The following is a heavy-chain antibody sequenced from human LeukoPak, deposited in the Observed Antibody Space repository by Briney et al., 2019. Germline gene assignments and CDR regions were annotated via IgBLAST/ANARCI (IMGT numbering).Heavy chain of an antibody. J-gene: IGHJ4*02. CDR2: ISAYNGNT. V-gene: IGHV1-18*01. CDR1: GYTFTSYG. D-gene: IGHD3-22*01. CDR3: ARSREIYYDSSGYYPEDY. Sequence: AASVKVSCKASGYTFTSYGISWVRQAPGQGLEWMGWISAYNGNTNYAQKLQGRVTMTTDTSTSTAYMELRSLRSDDTAVYYCARSREIYYDSSGYYPEDYWGQGTLVTVSS.